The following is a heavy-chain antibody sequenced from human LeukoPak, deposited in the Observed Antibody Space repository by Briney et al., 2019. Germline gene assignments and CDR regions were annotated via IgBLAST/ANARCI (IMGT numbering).Heavy chain of an antibody. CDR1: GGSISSGSYY. CDR2: IYTSGST. V-gene: IGHV4-61*02. J-gene: IGHJ4*02. Sequence: SGTLSLTCTVSGGSISSGSYYWSWIRQPAGKGLEWIGRIYTSGSTNYNPSLKSRVTISVDTSKNQFSLKLSSVTAADTAVYYCARESWFYYDSSTYSPLWGQGTLVTVSS. CDR3: ARESWFYYDSSTYSPL. D-gene: IGHD3-22*01.